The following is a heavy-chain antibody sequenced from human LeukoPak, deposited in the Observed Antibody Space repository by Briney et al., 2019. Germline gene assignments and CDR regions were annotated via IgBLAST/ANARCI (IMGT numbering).Heavy chain of an antibody. CDR2: ISSNGVST. CDR3: ARRPDSGSYYVDY. D-gene: IGHD1-26*01. J-gene: IGHJ4*02. CDR1: GFTFSNYA. V-gene: IGHV3-64*01. Sequence: PGGSLRLSCAASGFTFSNYAMHWVRQAPGKGLEYVSAISSNGVSTNYANFVKGRFTISRDNSKNTLFLQMGSLRAEGMAVYFCARRPDSGSYYVDYWGQGTLVTVSS.